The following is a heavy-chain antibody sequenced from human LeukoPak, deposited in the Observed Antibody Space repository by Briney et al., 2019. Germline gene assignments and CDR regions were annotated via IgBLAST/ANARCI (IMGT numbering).Heavy chain of an antibody. J-gene: IGHJ4*02. CDR3: ARVGRSGSYYRYFDY. D-gene: IGHD3-10*01. V-gene: IGHV1-2*04. CDR2: INPNSGGT. Sequence: ASVKVSCKASGYTFTGYYMHWVRQAPGPGLEWMGWINPNSGGTNYAQKFQGWVTMTRDTSISTAYMELSRLRSDDTAVYYCARVGRSGSYYRYFDYWGQGTLVTVSS. CDR1: GYTFTGYY.